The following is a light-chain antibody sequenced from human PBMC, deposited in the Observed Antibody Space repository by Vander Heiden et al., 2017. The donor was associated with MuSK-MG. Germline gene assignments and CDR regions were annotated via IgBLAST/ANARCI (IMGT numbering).Light chain of an antibody. CDR2: AAS. Sequence: DIQMTQSPSSLSASVGDRVTLTCRASQSISSYLNWYQQKPGKAPKLLIYAASSLQSGVPSRFSGSGSGTDFTLTISSLQPEDFATYYCQQSYSTPPWTFGQGTKVEIK. CDR3: QQSYSTPPWT. J-gene: IGKJ1*01. CDR1: QSISSY. V-gene: IGKV1-39*01.